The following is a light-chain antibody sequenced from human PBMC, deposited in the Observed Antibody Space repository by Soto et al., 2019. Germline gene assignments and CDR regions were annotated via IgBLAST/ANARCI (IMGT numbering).Light chain of an antibody. J-gene: IGKJ1*01. CDR3: QQSYSTPWT. CDR1: QGIRND. Sequence: DDQMSQCPSYMSSSVWDRVTITCGASQGIRNDLGWYQQKPGKAPKLLIYAASSLQSGVPSRFSGSGSGTDFTLTISSLQPEDFATYYCQQSYSTPWTFGQGTKVDIK. V-gene: IGKV1-39*01. CDR2: AAS.